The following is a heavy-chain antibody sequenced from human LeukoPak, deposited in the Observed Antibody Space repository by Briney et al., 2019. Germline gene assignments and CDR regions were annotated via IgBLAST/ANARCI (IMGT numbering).Heavy chain of an antibody. J-gene: IGHJ4*02. CDR2: INRSGST. CDR3: ARESIYSKTGFDY. D-gene: IGHD4-11*01. V-gene: IGHV4-34*01. CDR1: GGSFSGYY. Sequence: SETLSLTCAVYGGSFSGYYWSWIRQPPGKGLEWIGEINRSGSTNYNPSLKSRVTISVDTSKNQFSLKLSSVTAADTAVYYCARESIYSKTGFDYWGQGTLVTVSS.